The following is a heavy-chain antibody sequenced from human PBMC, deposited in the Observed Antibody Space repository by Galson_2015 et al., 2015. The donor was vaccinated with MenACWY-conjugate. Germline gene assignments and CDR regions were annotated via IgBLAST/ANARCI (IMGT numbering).Heavy chain of an antibody. CDR2: IGTAGDT. CDR1: GFTVSSYD. D-gene: IGHD2-15*01. Sequence: SLRLSCAASGFTVSSYDMHWVRQATGKGLEWVSTIGTAGDTYYPGSVKGRLTISRESAKNSVYLQMNSPRAEDTAVYYCATGSGRFDYWGQGTLVTVSS. V-gene: IGHV3-13*01. CDR3: ATGSGRFDY. J-gene: IGHJ4*02.